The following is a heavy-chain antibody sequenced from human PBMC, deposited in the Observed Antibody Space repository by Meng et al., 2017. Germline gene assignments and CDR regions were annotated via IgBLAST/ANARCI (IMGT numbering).Heavy chain of an antibody. CDR1: GGYFSGYY. D-gene: IGHD3-10*01. CDR2: INHSGST. Sequence: AGVVKPSRTLPRPLCVYGGYFSGYYWTWIRQLPGKGLEWIGEINHSGSTNYNPSLKSRATISVDTSKTQFSLKLSSVTAADTAVYYCARVPGGIGAADYWGQGTLVTVSS. J-gene: IGHJ4*02. CDR3: ARVPGGIGAADY. V-gene: IGHV4-34*01.